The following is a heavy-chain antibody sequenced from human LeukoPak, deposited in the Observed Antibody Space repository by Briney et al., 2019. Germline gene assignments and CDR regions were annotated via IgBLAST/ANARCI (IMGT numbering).Heavy chain of an antibody. D-gene: IGHD6-19*01. CDR1: GSIFTSYW. J-gene: IGHJ4*02. CDR2: IYPGDSDT. CDR3: ARGQYSSGWAFDY. V-gene: IGHV5-51*01. Sequence: GASLQISGQGSGSIFTSYWIGWGRQLPGKGLEGMGIIYPGDSDTRYSPSFQGQVTISTDKSISTAYLQWSSLKASDTAMYYCARGQYSSGWAFDYWGQGTLVTVSS.